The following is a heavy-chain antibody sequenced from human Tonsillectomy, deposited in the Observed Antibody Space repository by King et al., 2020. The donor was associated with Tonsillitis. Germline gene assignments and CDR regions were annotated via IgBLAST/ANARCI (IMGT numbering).Heavy chain of an antibody. V-gene: IGHV4-59*01. CDR3: ARGVAAAVQF. D-gene: IGHD6-13*01. CDR2: IGYRGST. CDR1: GGSISSYF. Sequence: QLQESGPGLVKPSETLSLTCSVSGGSISSYFWHWIRQPPGKRLEWIGYIGYRGSTNYNPSLKSRLTISVDKSSNQFSLQLSSATAADTAVYYCARGVAAAVQFWGQGTLVTVSS. J-gene: IGHJ4*02.